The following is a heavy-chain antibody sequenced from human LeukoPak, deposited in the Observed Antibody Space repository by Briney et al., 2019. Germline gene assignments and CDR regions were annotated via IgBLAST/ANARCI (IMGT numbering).Heavy chain of an antibody. D-gene: IGHD3-10*01. Sequence: GGSLRLSCAASGFTFSNAWMSWVRQAPGKGLEWVGRIKSKTDGGTTDYAAPVKGRFTISRDDSKNTLYLQINSLKTEDTAVYYRILWFGELLDYWGQGTLVTVSS. CDR1: GFTFSNAW. V-gene: IGHV3-15*01. J-gene: IGHJ4*02. CDR2: IKSKTDGGTT. CDR3: ILWFGELLDY.